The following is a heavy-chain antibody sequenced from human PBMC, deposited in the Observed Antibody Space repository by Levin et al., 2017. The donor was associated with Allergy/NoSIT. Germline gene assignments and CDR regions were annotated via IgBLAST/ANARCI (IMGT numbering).Heavy chain of an antibody. Sequence: SETLSLTCTVSGGSFSSSSYYWGWLRQPPGKGLEWIGSIYYSGNTYYKPSLNSRVTISVDTSKNQLSLKLRSVTAADTAVYYCARPRYYDKSGYHLDDAFDIWGQGTMVTVSS. J-gene: IGHJ3*02. D-gene: IGHD3-22*01. CDR3: ARPRYYDKSGYHLDDAFDI. CDR1: GGSFSSSSYY. CDR2: IYYSGNT. V-gene: IGHV4-39*01.